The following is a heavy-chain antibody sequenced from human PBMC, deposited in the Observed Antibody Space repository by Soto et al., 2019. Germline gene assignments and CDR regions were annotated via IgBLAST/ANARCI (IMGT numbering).Heavy chain of an antibody. CDR1: GGSISSGGYY. CDR3: ARKKYYYGSGSYPFDY. Sequence: SETLSLTCTVSGGSISSGGYYWSWIRQHPGKGLEWIGYIYYRGSTYYNPSLKSRVTISVDTAKNQFSRKLSSVTAADTAVYYCARKKYYYGSGSYPFDYWGQGTLVTVSS. J-gene: IGHJ4*02. CDR2: IYYRGST. V-gene: IGHV4-31*03. D-gene: IGHD3-10*01.